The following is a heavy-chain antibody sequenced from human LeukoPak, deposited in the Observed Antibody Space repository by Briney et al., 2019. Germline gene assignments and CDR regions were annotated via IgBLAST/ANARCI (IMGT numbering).Heavy chain of an antibody. Sequence: SETLSLTCTVSGGSISSSSYYWGWIRQPPGKGLEWIGSIYYSGSTYYNPSLKSRVTISVDTSKNRFSLKLSSVTAADTAVYYCARTLYFYGSGSYSYFYWGQGTLVTVSS. J-gene: IGHJ4*02. CDR2: IYYSGST. CDR3: ARTLYFYGSGSYSYFY. D-gene: IGHD3-10*01. CDR1: GGSISSSSYY. V-gene: IGHV4-39*01.